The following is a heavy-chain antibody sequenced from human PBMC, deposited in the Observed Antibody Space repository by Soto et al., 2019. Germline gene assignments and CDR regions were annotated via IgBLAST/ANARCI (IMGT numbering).Heavy chain of an antibody. CDR1: GGTFRSYS. CDR3: ARPDEGGYSSNHHYYYALDV. J-gene: IGHJ6*02. CDR2: IIPIFDIT. V-gene: IGHV1-69*01. D-gene: IGHD3-22*01. Sequence: QVQLVQSGAEVKKPGSSVKVSCKASGGTFRSYSISWVRQAPGQGLEWMGGIIPIFDITNYAQKFQGSVTITADESTSPAYMELSSLGSDDTAVYYCARPDEGGYSSNHHYYYALDVWGQGTTVTV.